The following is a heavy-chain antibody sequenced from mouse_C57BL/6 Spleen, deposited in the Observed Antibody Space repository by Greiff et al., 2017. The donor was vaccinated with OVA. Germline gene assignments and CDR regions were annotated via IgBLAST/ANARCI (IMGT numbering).Heavy chain of an antibody. V-gene: IGHV1-18*01. CDR1: GYTFTDYN. J-gene: IGHJ3*01. Sequence: EVQLQQSGPELVKPGASVKIPCKASGYTFTDYNMDWVKQSHGKSLEWIGDINPNNGATIYNQKFKGKATLTVDKSSSTAYMELRSLTSEDTAVYYGARYGFYEGYYKYWFAYWGQGTLVTVSA. D-gene: IGHD2-3*01. CDR2: INPNNGAT. CDR3: ARYGFYEGYYKYWFAY.